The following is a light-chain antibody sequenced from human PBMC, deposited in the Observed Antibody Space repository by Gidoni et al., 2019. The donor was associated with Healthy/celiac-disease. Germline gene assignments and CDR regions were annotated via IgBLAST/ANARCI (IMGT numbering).Light chain of an antibody. CDR2: AAS. Sequence: TQFPSSLSASVGDRVTITCQASQSISSYLNWYQQKPGKAPKLLIYAASNLQNGVPSRFSGSGSGTDFTLTISSLQPEDIATYYCQQNDSTPWTFGQGTKVEIK. CDR3: QQNDSTPWT. J-gene: IGKJ1*01. CDR1: QSISSY. V-gene: IGKV1-39*01.